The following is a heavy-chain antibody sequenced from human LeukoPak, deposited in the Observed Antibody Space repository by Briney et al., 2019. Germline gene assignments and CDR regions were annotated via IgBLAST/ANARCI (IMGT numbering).Heavy chain of an antibody. J-gene: IGHJ6*02. D-gene: IGHD3-3*01. CDR3: AREQLRFLEWSIPYYYYYGMDV. Sequence: ASVKVSCKASGYTFTSYGISWVRQATGQGLEWMGWMNPNSGNTGYAQKFQGRVTMTRNTSISTAYMELSSLRSEDTAVYYCAREQLRFLEWSIPYYYYYGMDVWGQGTTVTVSS. CDR2: MNPNSGNT. V-gene: IGHV1-8*02. CDR1: GYTFTSYG.